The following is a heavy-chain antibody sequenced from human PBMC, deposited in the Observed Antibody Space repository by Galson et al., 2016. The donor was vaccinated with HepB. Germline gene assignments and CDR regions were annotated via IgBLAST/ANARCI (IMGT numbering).Heavy chain of an antibody. CDR1: GFTFSTYG. J-gene: IGHJ4*02. CDR2: IWYDGSNK. V-gene: IGHV3-33*01. D-gene: IGHD2/OR15-2a*01. Sequence: SLRLSCAASGFTFSTYGMHWVRQAPGKGLEWVAVIWYDGSNKYYADSVKGRFTISRDNSKNTLYLQMNSLRAEDTAVYYCARTNTKTSVYFDYWGQGTLVTVSS. CDR3: ARTNTKTSVYFDY.